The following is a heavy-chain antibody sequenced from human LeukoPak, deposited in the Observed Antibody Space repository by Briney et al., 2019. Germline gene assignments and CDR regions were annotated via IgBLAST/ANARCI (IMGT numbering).Heavy chain of an antibody. CDR3: ARDLYGSGDYYYYGMDV. Sequence: SVKVSCKASGGTFSSYAISWVRQAPGQGLEWMGGIIPIFGTANYAQKFQGRVTITADESTSTAYMELSSLRSEDTAVYYCARDLYGSGDYYYYGMDVWGQGTTVTVSS. V-gene: IGHV1-69*01. D-gene: IGHD3-10*01. CDR2: IIPIFGTA. J-gene: IGHJ6*02. CDR1: GGTFSSYA.